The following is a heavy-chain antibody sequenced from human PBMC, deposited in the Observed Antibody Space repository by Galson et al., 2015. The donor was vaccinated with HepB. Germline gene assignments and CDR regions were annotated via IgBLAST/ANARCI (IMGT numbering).Heavy chain of an antibody. J-gene: IGHJ3*02. Sequence: SLRLSCAAFGFTFSNYGMHWVRQAPGKGLEWVAVIWFDGSNKDCLDSVRGRFTISRDNSKNMLFLEMNSLRDEDTATYYCARSPSSSWGDGFEIWGQGTMVSVSS. CDR2: IWFDGSNK. V-gene: IGHV3-33*01. CDR3: ARSPSSSWGDGFEI. CDR1: GFTFSNYG. D-gene: IGHD6-13*01.